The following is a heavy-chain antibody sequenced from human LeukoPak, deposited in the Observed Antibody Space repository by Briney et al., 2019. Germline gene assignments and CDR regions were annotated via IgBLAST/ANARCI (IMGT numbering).Heavy chain of an antibody. D-gene: IGHD3-3*01. CDR1: GYTFTGYY. CDR3: ASSRFLEWLIDY. CDR2: INPNSGGT. J-gene: IGHJ4*02. V-gene: IGHV1-2*02. Sequence: ASVKVSCKASGYTFTGYYMHWARQAPGQGLEWMGWINPNSGGTNYAQKFQGRVTMTRDTSISTAYMELSRLRSDDTAVYYCASSRFLEWLIDYWGQGTLVTVSS.